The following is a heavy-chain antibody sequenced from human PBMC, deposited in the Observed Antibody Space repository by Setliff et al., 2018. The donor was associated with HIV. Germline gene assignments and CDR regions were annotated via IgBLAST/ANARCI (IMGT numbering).Heavy chain of an antibody. J-gene: IGHJ4*02. D-gene: IGHD6-13*01. V-gene: IGHV1-46*01. CDR3: VKEYHTTATDTRVANYFDY. CDR2: INPSDGTT. Sequence: ASVKVSCKASGYTFTSYGISWVRQAPGQGLEYMGIINPSDGTTDYTQKFQDRVTMTSDTSTSTVYMELRSLRSEDTAIYYCVKEYHTTATDTRVANYFDYWGQGTLVTSPQ. CDR1: GYTFTSYG.